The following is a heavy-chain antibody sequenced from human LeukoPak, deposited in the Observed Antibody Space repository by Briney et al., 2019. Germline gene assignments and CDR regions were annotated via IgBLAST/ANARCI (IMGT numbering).Heavy chain of an antibody. CDR2: IYYSGST. Sequence: PSETLSLTCTVSGGSISSSSYYWGWIRQPPGKGLEWIGSIYYSGSTYYNPSLKSRVTISVDTSKNQFSLKLSSVTAADTAVYYCAREEIVMATIRIDYYGMDVWGQGTTVTVSS. D-gene: IGHD5-24*01. CDR1: GGSISSSSYY. J-gene: IGHJ6*02. CDR3: AREEIVMATIRIDYYGMDV. V-gene: IGHV4-39*07.